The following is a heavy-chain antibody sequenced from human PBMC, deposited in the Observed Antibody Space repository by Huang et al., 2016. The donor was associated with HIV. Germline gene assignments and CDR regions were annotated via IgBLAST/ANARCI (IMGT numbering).Heavy chain of an antibody. J-gene: IGHJ4*02. D-gene: IGHD3-3*01. Sequence: QVQLVESGGGVVQPGGSLRLSCTASGFTFGSFGMHWVRQAPGKGLEWVALIRYDGNNYYYADSGRGRFTIARDNSKDTLYLQMNRLRPDDSAVYYCAKDLTYTFGRHFDYWGRGTLVTVSS. CDR3: AKDLTYTFGRHFDY. CDR1: GFTFGSFG. CDR2: IRYDGNNY. V-gene: IGHV3-30*02.